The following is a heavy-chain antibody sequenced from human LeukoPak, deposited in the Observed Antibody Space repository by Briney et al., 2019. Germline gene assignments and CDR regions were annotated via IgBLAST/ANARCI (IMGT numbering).Heavy chain of an antibody. D-gene: IGHD4-23*01. CDR2: INPRGGST. CDR1: GYTFTSYY. V-gene: IGHV1-46*01. J-gene: IGHJ5*02. CDR3: ARDRGPDYGGNYEFDP. Sequence: ASVKVSCKASGYTFTSYYMHWVRQAPGQGLEWMGIINPRGGSTNYAQKFQGRVTMTRDTSTSTVYMELSSLRSEDTAVYYCARDRGPDYGGNYEFDPWGQGTLVTVSS.